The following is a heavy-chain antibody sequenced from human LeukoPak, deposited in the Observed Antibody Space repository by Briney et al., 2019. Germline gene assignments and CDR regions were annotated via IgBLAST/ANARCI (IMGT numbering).Heavy chain of an antibody. Sequence: PGGSLRLSCAASGFTFSSYEMNWVRQAPGKGLEWVSYISSSGSTIYYADSVKGRFTISRDNAKNSLYLQMNSLRAEDTAVYYCARNPEEWELLQYFDYWGQGTLVTVSS. CDR1: GFTFSSYE. J-gene: IGHJ4*02. CDR2: ISSSGSTI. V-gene: IGHV3-48*03. D-gene: IGHD1-26*01. CDR3: ARNPEEWELLQYFDY.